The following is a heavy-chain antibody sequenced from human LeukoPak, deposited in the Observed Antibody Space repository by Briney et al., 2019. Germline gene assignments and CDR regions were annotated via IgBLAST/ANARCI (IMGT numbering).Heavy chain of an antibody. CDR2: INHSGST. V-gene: IGHV4-34*01. CDR1: GGSFSGYY. J-gene: IGHJ5*02. CDR3: ARARGVVIADNWFDP. D-gene: IGHD2-21*01. Sequence: SETLSLTCAVYGGSFSGYYWSWIRHPPGKGLELIGEINHSGSTNYNPSLKSRVTISVDTSKNQFSLKLSSVTAADTAVYYCARARGVVIADNWFDPWGQGTLVTVSS.